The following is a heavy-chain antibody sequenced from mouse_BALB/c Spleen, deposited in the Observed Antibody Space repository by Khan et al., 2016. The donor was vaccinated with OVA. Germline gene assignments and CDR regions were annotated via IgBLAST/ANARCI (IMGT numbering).Heavy chain of an antibody. J-gene: IGHJ3*01. CDR1: GYTFTDFT. CDR3: ARGGGGDRFLY. CDR2: ISTYYGDA. V-gene: IGHV1S137*01. Sequence: QVQLQQSGAELVRPGVSVKISCKGSGYTFTDFTMHWVKQSHAVSLEWIGVISTYYGDADYNQKFKGKATMTVDKSSNTAYLDLARLTSEDSAIFYRARGGGGDRFLYWGQGTLVTVSA.